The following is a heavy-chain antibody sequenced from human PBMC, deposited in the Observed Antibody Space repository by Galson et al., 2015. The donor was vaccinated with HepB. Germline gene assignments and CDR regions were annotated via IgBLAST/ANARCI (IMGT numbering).Heavy chain of an antibody. J-gene: IGHJ4*02. V-gene: IGHV5-51*01. CDR2: IYPGDSDT. Sequence: QSGAEVKKPGESLKISCKASGYSFTTYWIAWVRQMPGKGLEWMGIIYPGDSDTRYSPSFQGQVTISVDKSISTAYLQWSSLKASDTAMYYCARGERSSGWYNFDYWGQGTLVSVSS. CDR1: GYSFTTYW. CDR3: ARGERSSGWYNFDY. D-gene: IGHD6-19*01.